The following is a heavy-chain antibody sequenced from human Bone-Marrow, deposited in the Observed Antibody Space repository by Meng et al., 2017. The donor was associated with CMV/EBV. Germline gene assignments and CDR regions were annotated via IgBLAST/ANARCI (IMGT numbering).Heavy chain of an antibody. V-gene: IGHV5-51*01. J-gene: IGHJ4*02. D-gene: IGHD2-15*01. Sequence: GESLKISCKGSGYSFSGYRIAWVRQTPEKGLEWMGSIHPSDSATRYNPSFQGQVSISADKSSSTAYLQWRSLTASDTAMYYCGRYLSGGAALLRYWGQGKLVTVSS. CDR1: GYSFSGYR. CDR2: IHPSDSAT. CDR3: GRYLSGGAALLRY.